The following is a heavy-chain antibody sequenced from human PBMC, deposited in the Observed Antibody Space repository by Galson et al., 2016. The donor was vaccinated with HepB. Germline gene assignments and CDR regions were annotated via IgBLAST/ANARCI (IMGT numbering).Heavy chain of an antibody. D-gene: IGHD6-19*01. Sequence: SLRLSCAASGFTFGRYAMSWVRQAPGKGLEWVSAISGDGDSTYYAGSVQGRFTSSRDRSTNTMYLQMNSLRTDDTAVYYCARFTQEWLNRVYYFDYWGQGTLVTVSS. CDR2: ISGDGDST. J-gene: IGHJ4*02. V-gene: IGHV3-23*01. CDR3: ARFTQEWLNRVYYFDY. CDR1: GFTFGRYA.